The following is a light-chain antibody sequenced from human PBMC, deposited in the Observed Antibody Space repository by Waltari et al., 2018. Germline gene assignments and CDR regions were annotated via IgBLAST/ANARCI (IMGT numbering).Light chain of an antibody. CDR2: KAT. CDR1: QSISIW. Sequence: DIQMTQSPSTLSAFVGDRVNITRRASQSISIWLAWYQQKPGKAPKLLIYKATSLERGVPSRFSGSGSGTEFTLTISSLQPDDFASYYCQQYSSFIYTFGQGTKVEI. CDR3: QQYSSFIYT. J-gene: IGKJ2*01. V-gene: IGKV1-5*03.